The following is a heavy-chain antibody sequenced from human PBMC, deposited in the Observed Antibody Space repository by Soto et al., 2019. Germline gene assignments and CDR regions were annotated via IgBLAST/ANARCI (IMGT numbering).Heavy chain of an antibody. V-gene: IGHV4-39*01. CDR2: IYYSGST. J-gene: IGHJ6*02. D-gene: IGHD6-6*01. CDR3: ARHPPSANLFEYCCSCRQTFCYFYGIDV. Sequence: ASETLSLTCTVSGASISSSSYYWGWIRHPPGKGLEWIGSIYYSGSTYDSPSCKNRVTRSVDKAKNQYSIKLSTGTAANAAVYNCARHPPSANLFEYCCSCRQTFCYFYGIDVWGQGTTVTVSS. CDR1: GASISSSSYY.